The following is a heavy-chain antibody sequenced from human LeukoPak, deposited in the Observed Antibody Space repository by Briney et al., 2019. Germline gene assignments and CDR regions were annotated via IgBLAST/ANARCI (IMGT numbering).Heavy chain of an antibody. CDR2: IYYSGST. J-gene: IGHJ5*02. Sequence: SETLSLTCTVSGGSISSYYWIWIRQPPGKGLEWIGYIYYSGSTNYNPSLKSRVTISVDTSKNQFSLKLSSVTAADTAVYYCARGGQQLVYWFDPWGQGTLVTVSS. V-gene: IGHV4-59*01. CDR3: ARGGQQLVYWFDP. D-gene: IGHD6-13*01. CDR1: GGSISSYY.